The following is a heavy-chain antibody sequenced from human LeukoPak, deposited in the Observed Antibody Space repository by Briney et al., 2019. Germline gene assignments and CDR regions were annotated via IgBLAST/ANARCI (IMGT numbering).Heavy chain of an antibody. CDR3: AKDLPGYSSNGGYFDY. CDR1: GFTFSSYG. J-gene: IGHJ4*02. D-gene: IGHD6-13*01. Sequence: GGSLRLSCAASGFTFSSYGMHWVRQAPGKGLEWVANINQDGSEKHYVGPVEGRFTASKDNAKNSLYLQMNSLRAEDTAVYYCAKDLPGYSSNGGYFDYWGQGTLVTVSS. V-gene: IGHV3-7*01. CDR2: INQDGSEK.